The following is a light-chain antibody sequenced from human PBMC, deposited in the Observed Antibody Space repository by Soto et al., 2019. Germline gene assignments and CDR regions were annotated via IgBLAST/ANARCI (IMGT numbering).Light chain of an antibody. V-gene: IGKV1-39*01. J-gene: IGKJ1*01. CDR1: QSINNY. Sequence: DIQMTQSPSSLSASVGDRVTITCRASQSINNYLNWYQQKPGKAPKLLICLASTLQSGVPSRFSGSASGTDFTLTISSLQPEDSATYYCQQTYSSPTWTFGQGTKVEIK. CDR3: QQTYSSPTWT. CDR2: LAS.